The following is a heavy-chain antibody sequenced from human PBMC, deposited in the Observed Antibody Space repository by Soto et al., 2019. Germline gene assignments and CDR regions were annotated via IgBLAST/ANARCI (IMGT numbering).Heavy chain of an antibody. CDR3: ACCGHSYKIDN. D-gene: IGHD2-21*01. CDR2: MFHDGAS. J-gene: IGHJ4*02. Sequence: QVQLQESDPGLVKPSETLSLTCAVSGASISNNNWWTWVRQPPGKGLEWIGEMFHDGASNYNPSLKSRVAIPIDTSKNQFSLTLPSVTAADPAMYYCACCGHSYKIDNCGQGTLVTVSS. CDR1: GASISNNNW. V-gene: IGHV4-4*02.